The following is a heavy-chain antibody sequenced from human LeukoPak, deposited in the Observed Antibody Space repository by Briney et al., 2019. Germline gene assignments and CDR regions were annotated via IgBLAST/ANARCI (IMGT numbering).Heavy chain of an antibody. Sequence: ASVKVSCKSSGYTFSKFVITWVRQAPGQGLESMGWISVHHGTTHYVEKFHDRLTLTTDTSTRTAYMELKSLTSDDTAVYYCARDLESDEGDYGDVLPGYWGQGTLVTVS. J-gene: IGHJ4*02. D-gene: IGHD4-17*01. V-gene: IGHV1-18*01. CDR3: ARDLESDEGDYGDVLPGY. CDR1: GYTFSKFV. CDR2: ISVHHGTT.